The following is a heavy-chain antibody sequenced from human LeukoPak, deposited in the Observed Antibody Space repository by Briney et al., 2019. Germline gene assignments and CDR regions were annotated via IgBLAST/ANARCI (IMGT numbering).Heavy chain of an antibody. J-gene: IGHJ5*02. CDR1: GFTFSSYS. CDR2: ISSSSSTI. V-gene: IGHV3-48*01. D-gene: IGHD2-2*01. Sequence: GGSLRLSCAASGFTFSSYSMNWVRQAPGKGLEWVSYISSSSSTIYYADSVEGRFTISRDNAKNSLYLQMNSLRAEDTAVYYCARDFEFAHDSYQLLMFDPWGQGTLVTVSS. CDR3: ARDFEFAHDSYQLLMFDP.